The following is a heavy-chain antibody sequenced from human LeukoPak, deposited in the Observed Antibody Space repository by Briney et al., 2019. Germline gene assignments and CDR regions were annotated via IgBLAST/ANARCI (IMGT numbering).Heavy chain of an antibody. D-gene: IGHD3-10*01. CDR3: ARDGRGLWFGELYDWFDP. J-gene: IGHJ5*02. CDR1: GGTFSSYA. CDR2: INPNSGGT. Sequence: ASVKVSCKASGGTFSSYAISWVRQAPGQGLEWMGWINPNSGGTNYAQKFQGRVTMTRDTSISTAYMELSRLRSDDTAVYYCARDGRGLWFGELYDWFDPWGQGTLVTVSS. V-gene: IGHV1-2*02.